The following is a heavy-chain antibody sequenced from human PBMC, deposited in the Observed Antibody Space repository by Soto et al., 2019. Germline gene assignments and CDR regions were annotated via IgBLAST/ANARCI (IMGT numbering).Heavy chain of an antibody. CDR1: GFTFSSYA. CDR3: AKARFRDRSISLLYY. Sequence: EVQLLESGGGLVQPGGSLRLSCAASGFTFSSYAMSWVRQAPGKGLEWVSAMSGSGGSTYYADSVKGWFTISRDNSKDTLYLQMNSLRAEDPPGYYCAKARFRDRSISLLYYWGQGTLFTVSS. CDR2: MSGSGGST. V-gene: IGHV3-23*01. J-gene: IGHJ4*02. D-gene: IGHD3-22*01.